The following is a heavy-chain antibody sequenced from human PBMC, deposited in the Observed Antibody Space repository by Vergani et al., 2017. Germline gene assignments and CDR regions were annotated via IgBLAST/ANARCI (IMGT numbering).Heavy chain of an antibody. V-gene: IGHV4-4*07. CDR3: ARALGVAGTDY. J-gene: IGHJ4*02. CDR1: GGSFRSYY. CDR2: IYTSGST. D-gene: IGHD6-19*01. Sequence: QVQLQESGPGLVKPSETLSLTCTVSGGSFRSYYWTWIRQPAGKGLGWIGRIYTSGSTNYNPSLKSRVTISVDTSKNQFSLKLSAVTAADTAVYYCARALGVAGTDYWGQGTLVTVSS.